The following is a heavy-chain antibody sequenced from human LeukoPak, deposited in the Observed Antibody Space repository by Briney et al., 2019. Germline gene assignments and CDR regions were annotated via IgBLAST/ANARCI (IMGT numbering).Heavy chain of an antibody. D-gene: IGHD3-10*01. J-gene: IGHJ6*02. CDR1: GFTFSDYY. CDR3: SRLLWFGELDVGPNMDV. Sequence: PGGSLRLSCAASGFTFSDYYMSWLRQAPGKGLECVSVISSSSTYTNYADSVKGRFTISRDNAKNSLHLQMNSLRAEDTAVYYCSRLLWFGELDVGPNMDVWGQGTTVTVSS. CDR2: ISSSSTYT. V-gene: IGHV3-11*06.